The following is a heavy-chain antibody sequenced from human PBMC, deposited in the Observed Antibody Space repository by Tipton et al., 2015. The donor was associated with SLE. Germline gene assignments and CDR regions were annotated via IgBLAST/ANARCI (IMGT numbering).Heavy chain of an antibody. CDR3: AREFLNPVTTVHYYFDL. V-gene: IGHV4-4*07. J-gene: IGHJ2*01. CDR2: IYTNENT. D-gene: IGHD4-11*01. CDR1: GGSISSYD. Sequence: TLSLTCTVSGGSISSYDWSWFRQPARGGLEWIGRIYTNENTNYNPPPKSRVTMSVDTSKNHFSLKLISVTAADTAVYYCAREFLNPVTTVHYYFDLWGRGTLVTVSS.